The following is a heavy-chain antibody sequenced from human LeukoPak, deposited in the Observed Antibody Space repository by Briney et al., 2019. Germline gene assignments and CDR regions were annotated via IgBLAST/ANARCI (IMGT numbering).Heavy chain of an antibody. V-gene: IGHV3-30-3*01. CDR2: ISYDGSNK. J-gene: IGHJ4*02. CDR1: GFTFSSYA. CDR3: ARDPSLHYFDY. Sequence: GGSLRLSCAASGFTFSSYAMHRVRQAPGKGLEWVAVISYDGSNKYYADSVKGRFTISRDNSKNTLYLQMNSLRAEDTAVYYCARDPSLHYFDYWGQGTLVTVSS.